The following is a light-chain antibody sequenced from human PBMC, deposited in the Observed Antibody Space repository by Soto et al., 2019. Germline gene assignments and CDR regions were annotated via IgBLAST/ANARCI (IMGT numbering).Light chain of an antibody. Sequence: EIVMTQSPATLSVSPGERATLSCRASQSVSSNLAWYQQKPGQAPRLLIYGASTRATGIPARFTGSGSGTEFTLTISSMQSEHFPVYYCKQYNNWPRVTFGPGTNLDIK. V-gene: IGKV3-15*01. CDR2: GAS. CDR1: QSVSSN. CDR3: KQYNNWPRVT. J-gene: IGKJ3*01.